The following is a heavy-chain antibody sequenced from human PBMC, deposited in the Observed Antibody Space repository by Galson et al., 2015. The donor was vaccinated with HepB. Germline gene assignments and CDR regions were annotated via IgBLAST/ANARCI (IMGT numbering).Heavy chain of an antibody. D-gene: IGHD5-18*01. Sequence: QSGAEVTKPGESLRISCKGSGYSFTRYWISWVRQMPGKGLEWMGRIDPSDSYTNYSPSFQGHVTISADKSISTAYLQWSSLKATDTALYDCARRRGYSYGLVAYYFDYWGQGTLVTVSS. CDR2: IDPSDSYT. V-gene: IGHV5-10-1*01. CDR1: GYSFTRYW. CDR3: ARRRGYSYGLVAYYFDY. J-gene: IGHJ4*02.